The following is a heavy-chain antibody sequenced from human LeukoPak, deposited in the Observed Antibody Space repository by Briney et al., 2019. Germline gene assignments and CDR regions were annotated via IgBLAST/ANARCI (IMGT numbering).Heavy chain of an antibody. CDR1: GGSVSSGGFS. V-gene: IGHV4-30-2*01. D-gene: IGHD2/OR15-2a*01. Sequence: PSETLSLTCAVSGGSVSSGGFSWRWIRQPPGKGLECIGSISHTGSTYYNPSHKSRVTISVDSSKNQFSLKLSSVTAADTAVYCCAREGYFYGMDVWGQGTTVTVSS. J-gene: IGHJ6*02. CDR3: AREGYFYGMDV. CDR2: ISHTGST.